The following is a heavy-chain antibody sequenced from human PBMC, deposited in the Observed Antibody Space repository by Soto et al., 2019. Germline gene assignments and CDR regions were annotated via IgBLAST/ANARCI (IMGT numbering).Heavy chain of an antibody. J-gene: IGHJ4*02. CDR2: IVPIFGPP. Sequence: QVQLVQYGAEVKKPGSSVRVSCKASGGTLSSYSISWVRQAPGQGFEWMGGIVPIFGPPEYDQKFQGRVTISADESMSTAYLELRSLISEDTAVYYCATMTYTWNDQHSPYWGQGTLVTVSS. CDR1: GGTLSSYS. CDR3: ATMTYTWNDQHSPY. D-gene: IGHD1-1*01. V-gene: IGHV1-69*01.